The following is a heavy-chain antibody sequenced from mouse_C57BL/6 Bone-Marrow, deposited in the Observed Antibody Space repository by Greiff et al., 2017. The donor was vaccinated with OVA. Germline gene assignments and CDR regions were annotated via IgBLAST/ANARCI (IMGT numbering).Heavy chain of an antibody. D-gene: IGHD1-1*01. CDR3: TTVSYYFDY. Sequence: VQLQQPGAELVMPGASVKLSCKASGYTFTSYWMHWVKQRPGQGLEWIGEIDPSDSYTNYNQKFKGKSTLTVDKSPSTAYMQLSSLTSEDSAVYYCTTVSYYFDYWGQGTTLTVSS. V-gene: IGHV1-69*01. CDR1: GYTFTSYW. J-gene: IGHJ2*01. CDR2: IDPSDSYT.